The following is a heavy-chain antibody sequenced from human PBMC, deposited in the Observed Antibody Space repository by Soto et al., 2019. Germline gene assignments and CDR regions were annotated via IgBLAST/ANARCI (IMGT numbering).Heavy chain of an antibody. J-gene: IGHJ5*02. V-gene: IGHV4-30-4*01. CDR2: IYYSGST. D-gene: IGHD3-9*01. Sequence: PSETLSLTCTVSGGSISSGDYYWSWIRQPPGKGLEWIGYIYYSGSTYYNPSLKSRVTISVDTSKNQFSLKLSSVTAADTAVYYRARVGYDIMTGYLNWFGPWGQGTLVTVSS. CDR3: ARVGYDIMTGYLNWFGP. CDR1: GGSISSGDYY.